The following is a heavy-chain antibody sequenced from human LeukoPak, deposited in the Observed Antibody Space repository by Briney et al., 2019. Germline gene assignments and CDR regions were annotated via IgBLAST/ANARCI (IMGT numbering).Heavy chain of an antibody. D-gene: IGHD3-3*01. J-gene: IGHJ4*02. CDR1: GYTLTESS. Sequence: ASVKVSCKVSGYTLTESSMHWVRQAPGNGLEWMGGFDPEDGETIYAQKFQGRVTMTEDTSTDTAYMELSNLRSEDTAVYYCAASPLYDFWSGYNLDWGQGTLVTVSS. V-gene: IGHV1-24*01. CDR2: FDPEDGET. CDR3: AASPLYDFWSGYNLD.